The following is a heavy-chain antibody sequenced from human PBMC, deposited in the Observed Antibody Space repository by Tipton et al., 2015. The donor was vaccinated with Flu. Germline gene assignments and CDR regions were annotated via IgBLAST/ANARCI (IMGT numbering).Heavy chain of an antibody. CDR2: INQGGSKE. J-gene: IGHJ3*01. Sequence: GSLRLSCAASGFTFSDYWMTWVRQPPGKGLEWVANINQGGSKEYYVDPVKGRFAISRDNAKNSVYLQMSSLRGEDMAVYYCVRGIASAASTWGQGTMVTVSS. CDR3: VRGIASAAST. CDR1: GFTFSDYW. V-gene: IGHV3-7*03. D-gene: IGHD6-13*01.